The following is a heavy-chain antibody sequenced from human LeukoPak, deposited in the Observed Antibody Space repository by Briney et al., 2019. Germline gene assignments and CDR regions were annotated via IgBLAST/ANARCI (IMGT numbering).Heavy chain of an antibody. D-gene: IGHD4-17*01. CDR1: GYTFTSYG. CDR3: ARGSFDDYGDYGTYYYYYMDV. Sequence: ASVKVSCKASGYTFTSYGISWVRQAPGQGLEWMGWINPNSGGTNYAQNFQGRVTMTRDTSISTAYMELSRLRSDDTAVYYCARGSFDDYGDYGTYYYYYMDVWGKGTTVTVSS. CDR2: INPNSGGT. V-gene: IGHV1-2*02. J-gene: IGHJ6*03.